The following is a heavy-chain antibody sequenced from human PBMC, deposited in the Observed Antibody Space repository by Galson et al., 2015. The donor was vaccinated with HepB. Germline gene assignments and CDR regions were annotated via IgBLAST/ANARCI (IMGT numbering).Heavy chain of an antibody. Sequence: SLRLSCAASGFTFSSYAMSWVRQAPGKGLEWVSAISGSGGSTYYADSVKGRFTISRDNSKNTLYLQMNSLRAEDTAVYYCAKAHVDTVPITMIRPGWFDPWGQGTLVTVSS. J-gene: IGHJ5*02. CDR1: GFTFSSYA. D-gene: IGHD3-22*01. CDR3: AKAHVDTVPITMIRPGWFDP. V-gene: IGHV3-23*01. CDR2: ISGSGGST.